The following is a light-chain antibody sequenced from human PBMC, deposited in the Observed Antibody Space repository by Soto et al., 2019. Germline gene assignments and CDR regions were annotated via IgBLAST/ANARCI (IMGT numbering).Light chain of an antibody. Sequence: EIVMTQSPATLSVSPGERATLSCRASQSVSSNLAGYQQKPGQAPRLLIYGASTRATGIPARFSGSGSGTEFTLTISSLQSEDFAVYYCQQYNNWPPPLTFGRGTKVEIK. CDR3: QQYNNWPPPLT. CDR1: QSVSSN. V-gene: IGKV3-15*01. CDR2: GAS. J-gene: IGKJ4*01.